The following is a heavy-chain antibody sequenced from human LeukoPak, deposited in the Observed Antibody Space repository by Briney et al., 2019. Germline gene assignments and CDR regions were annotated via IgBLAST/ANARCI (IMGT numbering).Heavy chain of an antibody. Sequence: GGSLRLSCAASGFTVSSNYMSWVRQAPGKGLEWVSAIYSGGSTYYADSVKGRFTISRDNSKNTLYLQMNSLRAEDTAVYYCARGDYYYYGMDVWGQGTTVTVSS. CDR1: GFTVSSNY. CDR2: IYSGGST. CDR3: ARGDYYYYGMDV. V-gene: IGHV3-66*01. J-gene: IGHJ6*02.